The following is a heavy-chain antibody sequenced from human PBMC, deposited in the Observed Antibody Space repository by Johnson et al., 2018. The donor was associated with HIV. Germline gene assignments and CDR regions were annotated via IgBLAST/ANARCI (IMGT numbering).Heavy chain of an antibody. CDR1: GFTFSNYA. D-gene: IGHD2-15*01. J-gene: IGHJ3*01. CDR3: EGYCSGGACYSGVSAFDV. CDR2: IGYSASDT. V-gene: IGHV3-23*04. Sequence: QLVESGGGLVQPGGSLRLSCAASGFTFSNYAMNWVRQAPGKGLEWVSSIGYSASDTYYADSVKGRFTISRDNSNNRLYLQMNSLRAEDTAIYYCEGYCSGGACYSGVSAFDVWGHGTMVTVSS.